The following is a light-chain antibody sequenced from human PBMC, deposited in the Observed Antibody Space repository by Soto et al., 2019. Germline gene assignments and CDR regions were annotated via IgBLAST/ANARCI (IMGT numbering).Light chain of an antibody. CDR3: QQRSNWPWT. CDR1: QSVSNF. J-gene: IGKJ1*01. CDR2: DAS. V-gene: IGKV3-11*01. Sequence: EIVLTQSPATLSLSPGERATLSCRASQSVSNFLAWYQQKPGQAPRLLISDASNRATGIPGRFSGSGSGTDLSLTISSLGPEDFAVFYCQQRSNWPWTFGQGTKVEIK.